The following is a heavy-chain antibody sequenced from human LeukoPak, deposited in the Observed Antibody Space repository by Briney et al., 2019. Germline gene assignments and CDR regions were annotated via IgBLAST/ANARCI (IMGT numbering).Heavy chain of an antibody. V-gene: IGHV5-51*01. J-gene: IGHJ4*02. CDR2: IYPGDSDT. D-gene: IGHD4-17*01. CDR1: GYRFTNYW. Sequence: GESLKISCKGSGYRFTNYWIGWVRQMPGKGLEWMGTIYPGDSDTRYSPSFQGQVIISADKSIGTAYLQWSSLKASDTAIYYCARHASGDYNPTRYFDYWGQGTLVTVSS. CDR3: ARHASGDYNPTRYFDY.